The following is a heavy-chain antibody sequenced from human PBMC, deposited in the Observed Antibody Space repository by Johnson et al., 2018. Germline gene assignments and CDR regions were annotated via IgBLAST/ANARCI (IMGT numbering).Heavy chain of an antibody. Sequence: QVQLQESGPRLVKPSETLSLDCSVSGGSMNSINYFWTWIRQPPGQGLEWIASFYYSGRTFYNSSLQSRVAISADTAKSQFSLRLSSVTAAATGVYYCATLTSAPSMYYYGLDAWGQGTAVTVSS. CDR2: FYYSGRT. J-gene: IGHJ6*02. CDR3: ATLTSAPSMYYYGLDA. CDR1: GGSMNSINYF. D-gene: IGHD3-16*01. V-gene: IGHV4-39*01.